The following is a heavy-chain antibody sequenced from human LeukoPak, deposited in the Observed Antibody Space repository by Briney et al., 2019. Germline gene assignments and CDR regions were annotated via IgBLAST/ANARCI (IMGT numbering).Heavy chain of an antibody. J-gene: IGHJ5*02. CDR1: GFTFSNAW. CDR3: ARTYYYDSSGYREDWFDP. CDR2: ISSSSSYI. V-gene: IGHV3-21*01. D-gene: IGHD3-22*01. Sequence: GGSLRLSCAASGFTFSNAWMSWVRQAPGKGLEWVSSISSSSSYIYYADSVKGRFTISRDNAKKSLYLQMNSLRAEDTAVYYCARTYYYDSSGYREDWFDPWGQGTLATVSS.